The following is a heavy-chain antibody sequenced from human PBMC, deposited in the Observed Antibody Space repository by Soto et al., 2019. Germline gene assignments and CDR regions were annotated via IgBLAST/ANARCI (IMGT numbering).Heavy chain of an antibody. J-gene: IGHJ6*02. CDR2: IYYSGST. CDR1: GGSISSYY. Sequence: PSGTLSLTCTVSGGSISSYYWSWIRQPPGKGLEWIGYIYYSGSTNYNPSLKSRVTISVDTSKNQFSLKLSSVTAADTAVYYCARVEVPPANYYYGMDVWGQGTTVTVSS. V-gene: IGHV4-59*01. CDR3: ARVEVPPANYYYGMDV. D-gene: IGHD3-3*01.